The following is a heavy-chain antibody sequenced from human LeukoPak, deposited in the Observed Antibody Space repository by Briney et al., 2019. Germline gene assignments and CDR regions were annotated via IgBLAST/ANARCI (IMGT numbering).Heavy chain of an antibody. CDR1: GGSISSGSYY. Sequence: SETLSLTCTVSGGSISSGSYYWSWIRQPAGKGLEWIGRFYTSGSTNYNPSLKSRVTISVDTSKNQFSLKLSSVTAADTTVYYYARGDYDILTGLSNWFDPWGQGTLVTVSS. D-gene: IGHD3-9*01. J-gene: IGHJ5*02. CDR3: ARGDYDILTGLSNWFDP. CDR2: FYTSGST. V-gene: IGHV4-61*02.